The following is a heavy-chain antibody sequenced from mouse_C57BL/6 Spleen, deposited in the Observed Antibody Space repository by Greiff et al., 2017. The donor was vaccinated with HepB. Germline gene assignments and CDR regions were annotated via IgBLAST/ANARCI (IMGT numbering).Heavy chain of an antibody. V-gene: IGHV1-76*01. CDR1: GYTFTDYY. J-gene: IGHJ3*01. Sequence: QVQLQQSGAELVRPGASVKLSCKASGYTFTDYYINWVKQRPGQGLEWIARIYPGSGNTYYNEKFKGKATLTAEKSSSTAYMQLSSLTSEDSAVYFCARDYNAYWGQGTLVTVSA. CDR2: IYPGSGNT. D-gene: IGHD2-12*01. CDR3: ARDYNAY.